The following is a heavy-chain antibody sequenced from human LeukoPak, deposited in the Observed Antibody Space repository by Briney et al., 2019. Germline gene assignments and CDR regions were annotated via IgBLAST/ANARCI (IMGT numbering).Heavy chain of an antibody. Sequence: SETLSLTCTVSGGSISSSTYYGGWIRQPPGKGLEWIGSIFYSGNTYYNPSLKSRVTISIDTSKNQFSLKLSSVTAADTAVYYCARDNSVGDTAWWFDPWGQGTLVTVSS. CDR3: ARDNSVGDTAWWFDP. CDR1: GGSISSSTYY. D-gene: IGHD1-26*01. CDR2: IFYSGNT. J-gene: IGHJ5*02. V-gene: IGHV4-39*07.